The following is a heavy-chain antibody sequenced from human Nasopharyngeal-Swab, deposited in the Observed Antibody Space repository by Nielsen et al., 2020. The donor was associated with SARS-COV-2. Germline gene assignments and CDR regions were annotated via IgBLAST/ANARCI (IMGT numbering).Heavy chain of an antibody. CDR1: GFTFSSYA. V-gene: IGHV3-23*01. CDR3: AKEGGYYDLTTYFDY. CDR2: ISGSGGST. D-gene: IGHD3-22*01. Sequence: GESLKISCAASGFTFSSYAMSWVRQAPGEGLELVSAISGSGGSTYYADSVKGRFTISRDNSKNTLYLQMNSLRAEDTAVYYCAKEGGYYDLTTYFDYWVQGTLVTVSS. J-gene: IGHJ4*02.